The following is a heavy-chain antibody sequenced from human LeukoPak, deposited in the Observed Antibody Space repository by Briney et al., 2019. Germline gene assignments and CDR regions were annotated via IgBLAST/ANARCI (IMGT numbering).Heavy chain of an antibody. V-gene: IGHV4-34*01. J-gene: IGHJ4*02. D-gene: IGHD3-10*01. CDR3: AKWGSYYGSGSFLVFDY. CDR2: INHSGST. Sequence: PSETLSLTCAVYGGSFSGYYWSWIRQPPGKGLEWIGEINHSGSTNYNPSLKSRVTISVDTSKNQFSLKLSSVTAADTAVYYCAKWGSYYGSGSFLVFDYWGQGTLVTVSS. CDR1: GGSFSGYY.